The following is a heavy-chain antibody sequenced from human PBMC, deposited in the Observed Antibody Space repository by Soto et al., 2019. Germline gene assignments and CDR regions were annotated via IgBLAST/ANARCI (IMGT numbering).Heavy chain of an antibody. Sequence: GGSLRLSCAASGFSFSSYAMHWVRQAPGKGLEWVAVISYDGSNKYYADSVKGRFTVSRDNSKNTLYLQMNSLRAEDTAVYYCARDSAVLDYWGQGTLVTVSS. J-gene: IGHJ4*02. CDR1: GFSFSSYA. CDR3: ARDSAVLDY. V-gene: IGHV3-30-3*01. D-gene: IGHD3-10*01. CDR2: ISYDGSNK.